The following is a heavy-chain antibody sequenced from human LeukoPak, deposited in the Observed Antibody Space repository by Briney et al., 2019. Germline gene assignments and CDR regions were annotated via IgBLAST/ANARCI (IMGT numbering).Heavy chain of an antibody. J-gene: IGHJ3*02. V-gene: IGHV3-23*01. Sequence: PGGSLRLYCAASGHTFSSYAMSWVRQAPGKGLEWVSANSGSGGSTYYADSVKGRFTISRDNSKNTLYLQMNSLRAEDTAVYYCAKDCPFAPVVANDAFDIWGQGTMVTVSS. D-gene: IGHD3-22*01. CDR2: NSGSGGST. CDR3: AKDCPFAPVVANDAFDI. CDR1: GHTFSSYA.